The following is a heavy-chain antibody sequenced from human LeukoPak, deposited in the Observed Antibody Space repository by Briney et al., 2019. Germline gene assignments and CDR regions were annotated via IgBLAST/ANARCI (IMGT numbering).Heavy chain of an antibody. CDR2: IIPILGIA. CDR1: GGTFSSYT. J-gene: IGHJ6*02. V-gene: IGHV1-69*04. D-gene: IGHD3-22*01. CDR3: ARDPYSDSSGYFWGYYYGMDV. Sequence: SVKVSCKASGGTFSSYTISWVQQAPGQGLEWMGRIIPILGIANYAQKFQGRVTITADKSTSTAYMELSSLRSEDTAVYYCARDPYSDSSGYFWGYYYGMDVWGQGTTVTVSS.